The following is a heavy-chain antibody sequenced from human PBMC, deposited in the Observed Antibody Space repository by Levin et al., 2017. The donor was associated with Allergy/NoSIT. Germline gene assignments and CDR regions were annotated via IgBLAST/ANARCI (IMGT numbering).Heavy chain of an antibody. V-gene: IGHV5-10-1*01. J-gene: IGHJ5*02. Sequence: PGGSLRLSCKGSGYTFISYWLSWVRQVPGKGLEWMGKIDPFDSQTNYSPSFQGHVTISVDKSISTVYLQWGSLKASDSAMYYCARHWKAASGPDPWGQGTLVTVSS. CDR2: IDPFDSQT. CDR1: GYTFISYW. CDR3: ARHWKAASGPDP. D-gene: IGHD1-1*01.